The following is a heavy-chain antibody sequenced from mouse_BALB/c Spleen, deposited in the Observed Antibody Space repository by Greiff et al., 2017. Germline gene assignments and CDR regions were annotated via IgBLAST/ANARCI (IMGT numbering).Heavy chain of an antibody. Sequence: VQLQQSGAELVKPGASVKLSCTASGFNIKDTYMHWVKQRPEQGLEWIGRIDPANGNTKYDPKFQGKATITADTSSNTAYLQLSSLTSEDTAVYYCARGYDYSWFAYWGQGTLVTVSA. J-gene: IGHJ3*01. D-gene: IGHD2-4*01. V-gene: IGHV14-3*02. CDR1: GFNIKDTY. CDR3: ARGYDYSWFAY. CDR2: IDPANGNT.